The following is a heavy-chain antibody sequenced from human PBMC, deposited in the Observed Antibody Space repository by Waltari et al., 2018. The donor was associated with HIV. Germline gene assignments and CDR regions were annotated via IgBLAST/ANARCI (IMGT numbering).Heavy chain of an antibody. D-gene: IGHD2-2*01. V-gene: IGHV3-33*01. Sequence: QVQLVESGGGVVQPGRSLRLSCAASGFSFNNYGMHWVRQAPGKGVEWVAVIWSEGTNKFYAGAVKGRFSISRDNSKNTLDLQMNSLRADDTALYYCAREDDVTSSIDYWGQGTLVTVAS. J-gene: IGHJ4*02. CDR3: AREDDVTSSIDY. CDR1: GFSFNNYG. CDR2: IWSEGTNK.